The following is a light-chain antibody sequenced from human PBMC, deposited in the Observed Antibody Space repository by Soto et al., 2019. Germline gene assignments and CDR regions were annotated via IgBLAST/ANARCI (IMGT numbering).Light chain of an antibody. CDR3: CSYAGSYPWV. V-gene: IGLV2-11*01. Sequence: QSVLTQPRSVSGSPGQSVTISCTGTSSDVGGYNDVSWYQQHPGKAPKLMIYDVSKRPSGVPDRFSGSKSGNTASLTISGLQAEDEADYYCCSYAGSYPWVFGGGTKLTVL. CDR2: DVS. J-gene: IGLJ3*02. CDR1: SSDVGGYND.